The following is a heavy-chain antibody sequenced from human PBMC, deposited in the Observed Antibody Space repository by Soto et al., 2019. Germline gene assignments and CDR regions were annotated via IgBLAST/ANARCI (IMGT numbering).Heavy chain of an antibody. V-gene: IGHV2-5*04. CDR1: GFSLTASEVG. J-gene: IGHJ4*02. D-gene: IGHD6-19*01. CDR3: VRLYGSGWSYFDY. CDR2: IYGDDDR. Sequence: GSGPTLVNPTQTLTLTFTFSGFSLTASEVGVGWIRQPPGKALECLALIYGDDDRRYSPSLKSRITITKDTSKNQVVLKMTNMDPVDTGTYYCVRLYGSGWSYFDYWGQGTLVTVSS.